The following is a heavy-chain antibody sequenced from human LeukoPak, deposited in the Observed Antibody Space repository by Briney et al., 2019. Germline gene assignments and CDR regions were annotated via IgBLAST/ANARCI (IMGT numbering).Heavy chain of an antibody. CDR2: INPNSGGT. CDR3: ARGKSTGGWYAKYFDY. Sequence: ASVTVSCKASGYTFTGYYMHWVRRAPGQGLEWMGWINPNSGGTNYAQKFQGRVTMTRDTSISTAYMELSRLRSDDTAVYYCARGKSTGGWYAKYFDYWGQGTLVTVSS. CDR1: GYTFTGYY. D-gene: IGHD6-19*01. J-gene: IGHJ4*02. V-gene: IGHV1-2*02.